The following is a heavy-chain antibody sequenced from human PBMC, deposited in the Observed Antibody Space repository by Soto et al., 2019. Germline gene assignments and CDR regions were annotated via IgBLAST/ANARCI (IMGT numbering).Heavy chain of an antibody. CDR2: ILNDGSNR. CDR1: GFTFSNYG. D-gene: IGHD3-10*01. V-gene: IGHV3-33*01. Sequence: QVPLVESGGGVVQPGRSLRLSCAASGFTFSNYGMHWVRQAPGKGLEWVAVILNDGSNRYHADSVKDQFTISRDNSKNTLYLQMNSLRAEDTAVYYCARDDEYSGNGMDVWGQGTTVTVS. J-gene: IGHJ6*02. CDR3: ARDDEYSGNGMDV.